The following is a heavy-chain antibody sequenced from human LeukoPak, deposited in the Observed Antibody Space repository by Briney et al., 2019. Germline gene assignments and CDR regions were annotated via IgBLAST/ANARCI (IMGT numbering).Heavy chain of an antibody. V-gene: IGHV3-23*01. Sequence: GGSLRLSCAASGFTFSSYGMSWVRQAPGKGLEWVSAISGSGGSTFYADSGKGRFTISRDNSKNTLYLQMNSLRAEDTAVYYCAKRSLVRGALFDYWGQGTLVTVSS. J-gene: IGHJ4*02. CDR1: GFTFSSYG. CDR2: ISGSGGST. D-gene: IGHD3-10*01. CDR3: AKRSLVRGALFDY.